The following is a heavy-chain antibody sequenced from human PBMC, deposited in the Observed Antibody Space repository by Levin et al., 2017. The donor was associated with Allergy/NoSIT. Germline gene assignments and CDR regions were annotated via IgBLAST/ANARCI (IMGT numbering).Heavy chain of an antibody. CDR3: AKGSSGWYGDAFDI. J-gene: IGHJ3*02. V-gene: IGHV3-9*01. D-gene: IGHD6-19*01. CDR2: ISWNSGSI. CDR1: GFTFDDSA. Sequence: LSLTCAASGFTFDDSAMHWVRQAPGKGLEWVSGISWNSGSIGYADSVKGRFTISRDNAKNSLYLQMNSLRAEDTALYYCAKGSSGWYGDAFDIWGQGTMVTVSS.